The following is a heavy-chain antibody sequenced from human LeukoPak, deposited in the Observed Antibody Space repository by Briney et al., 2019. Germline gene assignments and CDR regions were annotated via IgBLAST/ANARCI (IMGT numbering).Heavy chain of an antibody. V-gene: IGHV3-23*01. Sequence: GGSLRLSCAASGFTFSSYAMSWVRQAPGKGLEWVSAISGSGGSTYYADSVKGRFTISRDNSKNTLYLQMNSLRAEDTAVYYCARDRRITKVRGVSSAPDYWGQGTLVTVSS. CDR3: ARDRRITKVRGVSSAPDY. CDR2: ISGSGGST. J-gene: IGHJ4*02. CDR1: GFTFSSYA. D-gene: IGHD3-10*01.